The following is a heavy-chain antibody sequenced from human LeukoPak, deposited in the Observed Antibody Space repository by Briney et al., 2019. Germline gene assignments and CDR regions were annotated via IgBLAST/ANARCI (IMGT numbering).Heavy chain of an antibody. CDR1: GGSISGSY. J-gene: IGHJ4*02. CDR3: ARLGDSSSRLYYFDY. Sequence: PSETLSLTCAVSGGSISGSYWSWIRQPPGKGLDYMGYITNSGSTEYNPSLKSRATISVDTSKNQFSLKLSSVTAADTAVYYCARLGDSSSRLYYFDYWGQGTLVTVSS. V-gene: IGHV4-59*08. D-gene: IGHD6-6*01. CDR2: ITNSGST.